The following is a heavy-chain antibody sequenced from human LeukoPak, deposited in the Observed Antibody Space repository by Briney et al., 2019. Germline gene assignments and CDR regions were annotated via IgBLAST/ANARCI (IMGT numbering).Heavy chain of an antibody. CDR3: ARDFYDGFALDY. J-gene: IGHJ4*02. V-gene: IGHV3-30*04. D-gene: IGHD2/OR15-2a*01. CDR2: ISYDGSNK. CDR1: GFTFSSYA. Sequence: TGGSLRLSCAASGFTFSSYAMHWVRQAPGKGLEWVAVISYDGSNKYYADSVKGRFTISRDNSKNTLYLQMNSLRAEDTAVYYCARDFYDGFALDYWGQGTLVTVSS.